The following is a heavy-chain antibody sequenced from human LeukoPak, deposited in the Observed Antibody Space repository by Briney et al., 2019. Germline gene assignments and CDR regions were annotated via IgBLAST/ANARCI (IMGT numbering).Heavy chain of an antibody. Sequence: SETLSLTCTVSGGSISSYYWSWIRQPPGKGLEWIGYIYYSGSTNYNPSLKSRVTISVDTSKNQFSLKLSSVTAADTAVYYCARGDGDYVNRYFDLWGRGTLVTVSS. D-gene: IGHD4-17*01. V-gene: IGHV4-59*01. CDR2: IYYSGST. CDR1: GGSISSYY. J-gene: IGHJ2*01. CDR3: ARGDGDYVNRYFDL.